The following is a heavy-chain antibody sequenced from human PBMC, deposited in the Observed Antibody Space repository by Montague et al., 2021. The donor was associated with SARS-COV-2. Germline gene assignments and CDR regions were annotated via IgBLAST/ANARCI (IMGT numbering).Heavy chain of an antibody. CDR2: IYWDDDK. J-gene: IGHJ4*02. CDR1: GFSLSTSGVG. V-gene: IGHV2-5*02. CDR3: AHRAGKWFGESRKYYFDY. Sequence: PALVKPTQTLTLTCTFSGFSLSTSGVGVGWFRKPPGKALEWLALIYWDDDKHYSPSLKSGLTITKDTSNNQVVLTMTNTDPVDTATYYCAHRAGKWFGESRKYYFDYWGQGTLVTVSS. D-gene: IGHD3-10*01.